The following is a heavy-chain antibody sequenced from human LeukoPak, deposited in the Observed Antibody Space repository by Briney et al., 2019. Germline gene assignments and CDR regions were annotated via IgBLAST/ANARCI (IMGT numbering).Heavy chain of an antibody. Sequence: SETLSLTCTVSGYSISSGYFWGWIRQPPGKGLEWIGNIFHSGSTYYNPSLKSRVTISVDTSKNQFSLKLSSVTAADTAVYYCAREAAPLYDSSGYTDYWGQGTLVTVSS. D-gene: IGHD3-22*01. CDR2: IFHSGST. J-gene: IGHJ4*02. CDR1: GYSISSGYF. V-gene: IGHV4-38-2*02. CDR3: AREAAPLYDSSGYTDY.